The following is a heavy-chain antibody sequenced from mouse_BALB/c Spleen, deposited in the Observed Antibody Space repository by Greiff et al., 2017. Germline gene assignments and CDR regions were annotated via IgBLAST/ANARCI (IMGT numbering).Heavy chain of an antibody. J-gene: IGHJ1*01. CDR1: GYSITSDYA. CDR3: ARHYYGYEYFDV. V-gene: IGHV3-2*02. Sequence: EVKLQESGPGLVKPSQSLSLTCTVTGYSITSDYAWNWIRQFPGNKLEWMGYISYSGSTSYNPSLKSRISITRDTSKNQFFLQLNSVTTEDTATYYCARHYYGYEYFDVWGAGTTVTVSS. D-gene: IGHD1-2*01. CDR2: ISYSGST.